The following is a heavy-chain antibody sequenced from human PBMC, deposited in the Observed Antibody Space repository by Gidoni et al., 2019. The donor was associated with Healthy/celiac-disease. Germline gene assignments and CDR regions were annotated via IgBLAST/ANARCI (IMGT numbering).Heavy chain of an antibody. CDR1: GGTFSSYA. V-gene: IGHV1-69*06. CDR3: ARDNEGSSSSNAFDI. J-gene: IGHJ3*02. D-gene: IGHD6-6*01. Sequence: QVQLVQSGAEVKKPGSSVKVSCKASGGTFSSYAISWVRQSPGQGLEWMGGIIPNFGTPNYAQKFQGRVTITADKSTSTAYMELSSLRSEDTAVYYCARDNEGSSSSNAFDIWGQGTMVTVSS. CDR2: IIPNFGTP.